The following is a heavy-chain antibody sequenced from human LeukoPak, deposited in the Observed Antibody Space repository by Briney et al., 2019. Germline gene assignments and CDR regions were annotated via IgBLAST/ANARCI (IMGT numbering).Heavy chain of an antibody. Sequence: PSETLSLTCTVSGGSISSSSYYWGWIRQPPGKGLEWIGSIYYSGSTYYNPSLKSRVTISVDTSKNQFSLKLSSVTAADTAVYYCARLKVGGCSSTSCIHASGMDVWGQGTTVTVSS. CDR3: ARLKVGGCSSTSCIHASGMDV. CDR1: GGSISSSSYY. CDR2: IYYSGST. J-gene: IGHJ6*02. D-gene: IGHD2-2*01. V-gene: IGHV4-39*01.